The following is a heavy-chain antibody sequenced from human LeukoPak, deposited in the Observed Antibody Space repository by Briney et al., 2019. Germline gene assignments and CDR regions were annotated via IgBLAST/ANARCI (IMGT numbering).Heavy chain of an antibody. CDR1: AFTFTSSA. CDR3: ATDQSGGYFNDAFDI. Sequence: SVKVSCKASAFTFTSSAMQWVRQARGQRLEWIGWIVVGRGNTDYAQKFQERVTITRDMSTSTVYMEVSSLRSEDTAVYYCATDQSGGYFNDAFDIWGQGTMVTVSS. J-gene: IGHJ3*02. CDR2: IVVGRGNT. V-gene: IGHV1-58*02. D-gene: IGHD2-15*01.